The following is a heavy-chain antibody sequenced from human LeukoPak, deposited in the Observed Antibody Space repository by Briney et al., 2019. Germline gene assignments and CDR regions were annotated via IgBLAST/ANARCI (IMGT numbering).Heavy chain of an antibody. CDR2: IYTSGST. CDR3: ARESMTYYYYYMDV. CDR1: GGSISRYY. D-gene: IGHD2/OR15-2a*01. J-gene: IGHJ6*03. Sequence: SETLSLTCTVSGGSISRYYWSWIRQPAGKGLEWIGRIYTSGSTNYNPSLKSRVTMSVDTSKNQFSLKLSSVTAADTAVYYCARESMTYYYYYMDVSRKGTTVTVSS. V-gene: IGHV4-4*07.